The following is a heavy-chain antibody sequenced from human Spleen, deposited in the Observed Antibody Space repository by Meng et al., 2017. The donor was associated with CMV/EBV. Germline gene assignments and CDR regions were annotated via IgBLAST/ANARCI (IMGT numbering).Heavy chain of an antibody. J-gene: IGHJ5*02. D-gene: IGHD2-2*01. V-gene: IGHV1-18*01. Sequence: ASVKVSCKASGYTFTSYGISWVRQAPGQGLEWMGWISAYNGNTNYAQKLQGRVTMTTDTSTSTAYMELRSLRSDDTAVYYCARAGYCSRTSCTLGDASWFDPWGQGTLVTVSS. CDR1: GYTFTSYG. CDR3: ARAGYCSRTSCTLGDASWFDP. CDR2: ISAYNGNT.